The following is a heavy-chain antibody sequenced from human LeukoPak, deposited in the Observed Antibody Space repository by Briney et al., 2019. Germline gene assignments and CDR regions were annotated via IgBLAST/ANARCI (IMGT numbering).Heavy chain of an antibody. J-gene: IGHJ6*02. V-gene: IGHV4-4*07. D-gene: IGHD3-3*01. CDR2: IYTSGST. CDR3: ARDRDDFWSGYSYGMDV. Sequence: SETLSLTCTVSGGSISSYYWSWIRQPAGKGLEWIGRIYTSGSTNYNPSLKSRVTMSVDTSKNQFSLKLSSVTAAVTAVYYCARDRDDFWSGYSYGMDVWGQGTTVTVSS. CDR1: GGSISSYY.